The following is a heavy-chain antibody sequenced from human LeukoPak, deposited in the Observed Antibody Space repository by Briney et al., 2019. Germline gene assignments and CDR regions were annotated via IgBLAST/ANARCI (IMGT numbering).Heavy chain of an antibody. CDR1: GGSFSNYG. J-gene: IGHJ4*02. D-gene: IGHD5-12*01. Sequence: SVKVSCKGTGGSFSNYGIAWVRQAPGQGLEWVGRIIPIFGIANYARKFQGRVPCTAGLSTTTAYMESSSLISEDTAVYCCASLHIVNVMGESPDAIADWGQGTLVTVSS. CDR3: ASLHIVNVMGESPDAIAD. CDR2: IIPIFGIA. V-gene: IGHV1-69*04.